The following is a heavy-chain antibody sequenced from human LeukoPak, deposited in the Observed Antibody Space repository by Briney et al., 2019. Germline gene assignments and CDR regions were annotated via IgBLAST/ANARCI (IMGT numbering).Heavy chain of an antibody. D-gene: IGHD1-14*01. Sequence: GGSLRLSCAASGFTFSSYAMNWVRQAPGKGLEWVANINQGGSEKYYVDSVKGRFTISRDNAKNSLYLEMSSLRAEDTAVYYCARDATPPGIIFDYWGQGNLVTVSS. CDR2: INQGGSEK. CDR3: ARDATPPGIIFDY. J-gene: IGHJ4*02. CDR1: GFTFSSYA. V-gene: IGHV3-7*01.